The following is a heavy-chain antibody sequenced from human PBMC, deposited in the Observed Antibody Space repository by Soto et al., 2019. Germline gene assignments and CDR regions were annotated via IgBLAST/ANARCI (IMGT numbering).Heavy chain of an antibody. CDR1: GFSVRSSQ. Sequence: PGGSLRLSCAASGFSVRSSQMSWVRQAPGKGLEWVPVIFIDGTTHYGVSVKGRFTISRDSARNTLYLQMNGLRADDTAVYYCAKLGPYDSGSYMFRYARFDPGGQGTQVPASS. J-gene: IGHJ5*02. D-gene: IGHD3-10*01. CDR3: AKLGPYDSGSYMFRYARFDP. CDR2: IFIDGTT. V-gene: IGHV3-53*01.